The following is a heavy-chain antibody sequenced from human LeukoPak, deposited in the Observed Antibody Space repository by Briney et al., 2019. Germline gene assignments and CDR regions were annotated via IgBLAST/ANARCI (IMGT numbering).Heavy chain of an antibody. J-gene: IGHJ4*02. Sequence: AGGSLRLSCAASGFTFDDYGMSWVRQAPGKGLEWVSGINWNGGSTEYADSVKGRFTISRDNAKNSLYLQMNSLRAEDTAVYYCARVEGNIVTTTEGYFDYWGQGTLVTVSS. D-gene: IGHD5-12*01. CDR2: INWNGGST. CDR3: ARVEGNIVTTTEGYFDY. CDR1: GFTFDDYG. V-gene: IGHV3-20*04.